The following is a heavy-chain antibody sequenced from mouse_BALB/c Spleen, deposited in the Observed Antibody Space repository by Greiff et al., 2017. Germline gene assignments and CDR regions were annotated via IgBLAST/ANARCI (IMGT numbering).Heavy chain of an antibody. CDR2: ISDGGSYT. J-gene: IGHJ4*01. CDR3: ARAYYYGNAMDY. D-gene: IGHD1-1*01. Sequence: EVKLVESGGGLVKPGGSLKLSCAASGFTFSDYYMYWVRQTPEKRLEWVATISDGGSYTYYPDSVKGRFTISRDNAKNNLYLQMSSLKSEDTAMYYCARAYYYGNAMDYWGQGTSVTVSS. CDR1: GFTFSDYY. V-gene: IGHV5-4*02.